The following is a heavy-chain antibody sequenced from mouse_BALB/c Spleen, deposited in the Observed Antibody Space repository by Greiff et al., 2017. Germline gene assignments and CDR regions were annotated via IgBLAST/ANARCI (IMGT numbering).Heavy chain of an antibody. D-gene: IGHD3-2*01. CDR1: GYTFTSYT. V-gene: IGHV1-4*01. CDR2: INPSSGYT. J-gene: IGHJ3*01. Sequence: VQLQQSGAELARPGASVKMSCKASGYTFTSYTMHWVKQRPGQGLEWIGYINPSSGYTNYNQKFKDKATLTADKSSSTAYMQLSSLTSEDSAVYYCARGKYSSDSSGYCAYWGQGTLVTVSA. CDR3: ARGKYSSDSSGYCAY.